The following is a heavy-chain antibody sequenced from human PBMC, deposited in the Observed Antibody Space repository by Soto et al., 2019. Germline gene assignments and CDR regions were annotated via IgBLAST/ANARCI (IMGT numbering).Heavy chain of an antibody. CDR1: GGPMSSSSYH. V-gene: IGHV4-39*01. CDR2: VYYVGNT. J-gene: IGHJ5*01. D-gene: IGHD2-15*01. CDR3: ARHGLDCGTGTCYEPFFDS. Sequence: PSETLSLTCTVSGGPMSSSSYHWGWLRQPPGKELEWIGSVYYVGNTYYNPSLKSRVSISVDTSKSQFSLELTSVTSADTAVYYCARHGLDCGTGTCYEPFFDSWGQGTLVTVSS.